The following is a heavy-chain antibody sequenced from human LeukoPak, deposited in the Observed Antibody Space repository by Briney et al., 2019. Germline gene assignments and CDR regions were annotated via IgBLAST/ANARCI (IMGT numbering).Heavy chain of an antibody. Sequence: SETLSLTCSVSGGSVSNISYYWTWIRQPPGKGLEWIGYIYYSGSTNYNPSLKSRVTMSVDTSKNQFSLKLNSVTAADTAVYYCVRDSNFCSGGSCYSGNFDYWGQGTLVTVSS. J-gene: IGHJ4*02. CDR3: VRDSNFCSGGSCYSGNFDY. D-gene: IGHD2-15*01. CDR2: IYYSGST. CDR1: GGSVSNISYY. V-gene: IGHV4-61*01.